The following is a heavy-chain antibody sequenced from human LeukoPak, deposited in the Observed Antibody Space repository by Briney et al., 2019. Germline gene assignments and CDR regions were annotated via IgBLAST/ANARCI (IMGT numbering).Heavy chain of an antibody. CDR2: IYYSGST. Sequence: PSETLSLTCTVSGGSISSYYWGWIRQPPGKGLEWIGSIYYSGSTYYNPSLKSRVTISVDTSKNQFSLKLSSVTAADTAVYYCARHSGYDFWSGYQPRYWYFDLWGRGTLVTVSS. V-gene: IGHV4-39*01. CDR3: ARHSGYDFWSGYQPRYWYFDL. CDR1: GGSISSYY. J-gene: IGHJ2*01. D-gene: IGHD3-3*01.